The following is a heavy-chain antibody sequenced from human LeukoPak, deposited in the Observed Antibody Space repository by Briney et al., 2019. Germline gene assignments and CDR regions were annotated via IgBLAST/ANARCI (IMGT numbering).Heavy chain of an antibody. J-gene: IGHJ4*02. CDR3: ARTRDGPFEY. V-gene: IGHV3-48*03. CDR2: ITNSGSSI. Sequence: PGGSLRLSCAASGFTFSSYEMNWVRQAPGKGLECLSHITNSGSSIQYADSVKGRFTISRDNAKNSLYLQMNSLRAEDTAVYYCARTRDGPFEYWGQGTLVTVSS. CDR1: GFTFSSYE. D-gene: IGHD5-24*01.